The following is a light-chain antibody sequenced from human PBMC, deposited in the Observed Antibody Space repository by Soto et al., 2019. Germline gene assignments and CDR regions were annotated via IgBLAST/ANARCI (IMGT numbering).Light chain of an antibody. J-gene: IGLJ3*02. V-gene: IGLV2-18*01. Sequence: QSALTQPPSVSGSPGQSVTISCTGTSSDVGSYNRVSWYQQTPGTAPKLMIYEVSNRPSGVPDRFSGSKSGNTASLTISGLQAEDEADYYCSLCTATSTGVFGGGTKLTVL. CDR2: EVS. CDR1: SSDVGSYNR. CDR3: SLCTATSTGV.